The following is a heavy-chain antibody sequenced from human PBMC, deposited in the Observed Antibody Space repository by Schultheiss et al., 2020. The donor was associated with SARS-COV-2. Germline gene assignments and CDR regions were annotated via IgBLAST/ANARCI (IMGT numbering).Heavy chain of an antibody. V-gene: IGHV4-59*01. Sequence: SQTLSLTCTVSGGSISSYYWSWIRQPPGKGLEWIGYIYYSGSTHYNPSLRSRAAISLETSKNKFSLKLSSVTAADTAVYYCARGQESYYDFWSGPGFYYYYGMDVWGQGSTVTV. CDR2: IYYSGST. D-gene: IGHD3-3*01. CDR3: ARGQESYYDFWSGPGFYYYYGMDV. J-gene: IGHJ6*02. CDR1: GGSISSYY.